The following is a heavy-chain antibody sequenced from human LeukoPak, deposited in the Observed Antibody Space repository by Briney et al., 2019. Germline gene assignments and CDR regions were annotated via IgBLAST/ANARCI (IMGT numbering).Heavy chain of an antibody. CDR2: FNPEEGET. V-gene: IGHV1-24*01. CDR1: GYTLSEVS. Sequence: ASVTVSCKISGYTLSEVSMHWVRHSPGKGLEWMGGFNPEEGETIYARKFQGRLTLTEDTSTDTAYMEVSGLRSEDTAVYYCATEIVGYGDVHYFDHWGQGTLVTVSS. CDR3: ATEIVGYGDVHYFDH. J-gene: IGHJ4*02. D-gene: IGHD5-12*01.